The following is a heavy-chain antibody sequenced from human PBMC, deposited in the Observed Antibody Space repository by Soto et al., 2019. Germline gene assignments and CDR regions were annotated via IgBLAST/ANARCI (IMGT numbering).Heavy chain of an antibody. D-gene: IGHD1-26*01. J-gene: IGHJ4*02. CDR2: IGTSGSYI. V-gene: IGHV3-21*01. CDR3: ARGSAFIGLDY. CDR1: GFIFSRYS. Sequence: GGSLRLSYAVSGFIFSRYSMNWVRQAPGKGLEWVSSIGTSGSYIYDTDSVKGRFTISRDNTEDSLYLQMNSLRAEDTAIYYCARGSAFIGLDYWGQGTPVTVS.